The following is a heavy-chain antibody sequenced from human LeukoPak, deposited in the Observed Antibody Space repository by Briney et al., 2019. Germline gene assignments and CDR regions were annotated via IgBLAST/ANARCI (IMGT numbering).Heavy chain of an antibody. D-gene: IGHD3-10*01. Sequence: GGSLGLSGAASGFTFRNYVIHWVRQAPGKGLEWVAVTSSDLNVKLYADSVKGRFTISRDNSRSTLYLQMNSLRPEDTAIYYCAREGYYGSGSPPSLYFDYWGQGTLVTVSS. V-gene: IGHV3-30-3*01. CDR3: AREGYYGSGSPPSLYFDY. CDR2: TSSDLNVK. CDR1: GFTFRNYV. J-gene: IGHJ4*02.